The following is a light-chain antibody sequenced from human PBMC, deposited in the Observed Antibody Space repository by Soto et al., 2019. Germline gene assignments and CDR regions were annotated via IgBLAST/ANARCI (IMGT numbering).Light chain of an antibody. Sequence: EIVMTQSPGALSVSPGERAALSCRARQSVGRNFAWYQQRPAQAPRVLIYGTSTRGTGVPARFSGSGSGTDVTLTISSLQSEDFAVYYCQQYNTWPYTFGQGNRLEIK. J-gene: IGKJ2*01. V-gene: IGKV3-15*01. CDR3: QQYNTWPYT. CDR2: GTS. CDR1: QSVGRN.